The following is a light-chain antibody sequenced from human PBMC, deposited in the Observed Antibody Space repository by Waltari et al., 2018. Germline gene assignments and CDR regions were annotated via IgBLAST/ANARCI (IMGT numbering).Light chain of an antibody. CDR1: QSLLHSNVYHY. CDR2: FGS. CDR3: MQGLQIPFT. V-gene: IGKV2-28*01. Sequence: DIMMTQSPISLPVSPGEPAYIPCRSSQSLLHSNVYHYLDWSLQKPGQSPQLLIYFGSNRASGVADRFSGSASGTDFTLKVSRVEAEDVGVYFCMQGLQIPFTFGQGTKLEI. J-gene: IGKJ2*01.